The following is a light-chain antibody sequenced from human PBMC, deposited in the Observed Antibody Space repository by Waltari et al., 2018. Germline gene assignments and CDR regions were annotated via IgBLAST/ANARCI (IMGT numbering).Light chain of an antibody. CDR1: QPVDNN. J-gene: IGKJ1*01. CDR2: VAS. V-gene: IGKV1-39*01. Sequence: DIQMTQSPSSLSASIGDRVTMTCRASQPVDNNLNWYQQKPGKSPRLLIFVASSLQSGVAYRFSAGGSGTDFILTISRLQAEDSGTYYCQQGHPIPRTFGRGTKVEL. CDR3: QQGHPIPRT.